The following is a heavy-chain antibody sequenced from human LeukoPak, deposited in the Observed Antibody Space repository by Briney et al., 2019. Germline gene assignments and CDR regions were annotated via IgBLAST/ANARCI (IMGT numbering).Heavy chain of an antibody. CDR1: GGSSSGYY. D-gene: IGHD2-8*01. CDR2: INHSGST. J-gene: IGHJ4*02. Sequence: PSETLSLTCAIYGGSSSGYYWNWIRQPPGKGLEWIGQINHSGSTNYNPSLKSRVTISIDTSKNQFSLKLTSVTAADTAMYYCARRANGPSYWGQGTLVTVSS. CDR3: ARRANGPSY. V-gene: IGHV4-34*01.